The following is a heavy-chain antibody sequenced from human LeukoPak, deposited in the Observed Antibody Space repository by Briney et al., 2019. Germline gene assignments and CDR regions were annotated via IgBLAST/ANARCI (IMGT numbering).Heavy chain of an antibody. CDR2: ISSSSSYI. D-gene: IGHD3-22*01. CDR1: GFTFSSYS. J-gene: IGHJ4*02. Sequence: GGSLRLSCAASGFTFSSYSMNWVRQAPGKVLGWVSSISSSSSYIYYADSVKGRFTISRDNAKNSLYLQMNSLRAEDTAVYYCAIIPDYYDSSGYFDYWGQGTLVTVSS. CDR3: AIIPDYYDSSGYFDY. V-gene: IGHV3-21*01.